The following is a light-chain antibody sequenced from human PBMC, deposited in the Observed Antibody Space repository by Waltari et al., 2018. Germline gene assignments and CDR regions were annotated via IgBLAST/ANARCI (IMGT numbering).Light chain of an antibody. J-gene: IGLJ1*01. Sequence: QSALTQPASVSGSPGQSITISCTGPSSDVGGYNYVSWYQQHPGKAPKLMIYEVSNRPSGVSNRFSGSKSGNTASLTISGLQAEDEADYYCSSYASSSTPYVFGTGT. CDR3: SSYASSSTPYV. CDR2: EVS. V-gene: IGLV2-14*01. CDR1: SSDVGGYNY.